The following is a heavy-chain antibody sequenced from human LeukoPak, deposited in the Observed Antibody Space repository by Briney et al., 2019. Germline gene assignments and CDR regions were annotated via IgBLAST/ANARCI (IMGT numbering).Heavy chain of an antibody. CDR2: IRTKANSYAT. J-gene: IGHJ4*02. Sequence: GGSLRLSCAASGFTFGGSAMHWVRQASGKGLEWIGRIRTKANSYATAYVASVKGRFTISRDDSKNTAYLQMNSLKTEDTAVYYCTRRSDFDNSGYQYWGQGTLVTVSS. CDR1: GFTFGGSA. D-gene: IGHD3-22*01. V-gene: IGHV3-73*01. CDR3: TRRSDFDNSGYQY.